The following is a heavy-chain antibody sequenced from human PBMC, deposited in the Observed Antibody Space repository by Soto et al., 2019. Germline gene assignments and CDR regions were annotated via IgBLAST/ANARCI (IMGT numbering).Heavy chain of an antibody. CDR1: GGSISSGDYY. Sequence: SETLSLTCTVSGGSISSGDYYWSWIRQPPGKGLEWIGYIYYSGSTYYNPSLKSRVTISVDTSKNQFSLKLSSVTAADTAVYYCARVEAGGWCLEGWGQGTLVTVSS. CDR3: ARVEAGGWCLEG. J-gene: IGHJ4*02. V-gene: IGHV4-30-4*01. CDR2: IYYSGST. D-gene: IGHD2-21*01.